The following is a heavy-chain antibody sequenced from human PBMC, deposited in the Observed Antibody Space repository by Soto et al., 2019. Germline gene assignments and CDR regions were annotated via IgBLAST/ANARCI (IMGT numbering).Heavy chain of an antibody. D-gene: IGHD3-3*01. CDR3: ARDQNDFWSGYYFGY. CDR1: GFTFSSYS. V-gene: IGHV3-48*02. CDR2: ISSSSSTI. J-gene: IGHJ4*02. Sequence: GGSLRLSCAASGFTFSSYSMNWVRQAPGKGLEWVSYISSSSSTIYYADSVKGRFTISRDNAKNSLYLQMNSLRDEDTAVYYCARDQNDFWSGYYFGYWGQGTLVTVS.